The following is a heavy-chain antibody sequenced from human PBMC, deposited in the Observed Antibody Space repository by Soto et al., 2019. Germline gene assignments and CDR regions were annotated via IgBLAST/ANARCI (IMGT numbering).Heavy chain of an antibody. J-gene: IGHJ4*02. D-gene: IGHD2-21*01. Sequence: QVQLQESGPGLVKPSQTLSPTCTVSGGSISSGGYYWSWIRQHPGKGLEWIGYTYYSGSTYYNPALTNRLTISADTSKNQFALKLSSVTAADTAVYYCARGVIHWGQGTLVTVSS. V-gene: IGHV4-31*03. CDR1: GGSISSGGYY. CDR2: TYYSGST. CDR3: ARGVIH.